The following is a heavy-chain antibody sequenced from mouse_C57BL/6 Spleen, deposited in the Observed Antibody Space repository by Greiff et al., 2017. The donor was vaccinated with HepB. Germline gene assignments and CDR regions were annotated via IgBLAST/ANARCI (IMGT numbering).Heavy chain of an antibody. CDR1: GYTFTSYG. CDR2: IYSRSGNT. J-gene: IGHJ3*01. D-gene: IGHD2-3*01. CDR3: ARRDGYYGFAY. Sequence: VQLQQSGAELARPGASVKLSCKASGYTFTSYGISWVKQRTGQGLEWIGEIYSRSGNTYYNEKFKGKATLTADKSSSTAYMELRSLTSEDSAVYFCARRDGYYGFAYWGQGTLVTVSA. V-gene: IGHV1-81*01.